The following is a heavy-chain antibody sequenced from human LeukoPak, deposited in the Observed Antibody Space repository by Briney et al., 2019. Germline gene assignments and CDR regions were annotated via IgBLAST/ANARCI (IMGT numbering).Heavy chain of an antibody. V-gene: IGHV7-4-1*02. Sequence: ASVKVSCKASGYTFTSYAMNWVRQAPGQGLEWMGWINTNTGNPTYAQGFTGRFVFSLDTSVSTAYLQISSLKAEDTAVYYCARKSYYYDSSGYYSPFFDYWGKGPRSTVSS. CDR1: GYTFTSYA. CDR2: INTNTGNP. CDR3: ARKSYYYDSSGYYSPFFDY. D-gene: IGHD3-22*01. J-gene: IGHJ4*02.